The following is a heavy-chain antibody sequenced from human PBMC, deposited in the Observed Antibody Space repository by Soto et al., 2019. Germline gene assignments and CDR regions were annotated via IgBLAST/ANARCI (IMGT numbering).Heavy chain of an antibody. D-gene: IGHD6-19*01. CDR3: ARVQQWLLYSGMDV. CDR1: GFTFSSYG. J-gene: IGHJ6*02. V-gene: IGHV3-33*01. CDR2: IWYDGSNK. Sequence: HPGGSLRLSCAASGFTFSSYGMHWVRQAPGKGLEWVAVIWYDGSNKYYADSVKGRFTISRDNSKNTLYLQMNSLRAEDTAVYYCARVQQWLLYSGMDVWGQGTTVTVSS.